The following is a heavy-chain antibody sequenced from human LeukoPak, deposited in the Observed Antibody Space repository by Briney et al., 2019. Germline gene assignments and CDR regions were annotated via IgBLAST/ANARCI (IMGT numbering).Heavy chain of an antibody. CDR1: GGSISSGSYY. V-gene: IGHV4-61*02. CDR2: IYTSGST. CDR3: ARDIELGHFDY. J-gene: IGHJ4*02. Sequence: SETLSLTCTVSGGSISSGSYYWSWIRQPAGKELEWIGRIYTSGSTNYNPSLKSRATISVDTSKNQFSLKLSSVTAADTAVYYCARDIELGHFDYWGQGTLVTVSS. D-gene: IGHD6-13*01.